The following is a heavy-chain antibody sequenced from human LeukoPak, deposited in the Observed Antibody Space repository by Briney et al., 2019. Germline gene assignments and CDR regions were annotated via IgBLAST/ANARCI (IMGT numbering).Heavy chain of an antibody. CDR1: GGSISSYY. V-gene: IGHV4-4*09. CDR3: ARQDGYSSGWPFDY. D-gene: IGHD6-19*01. Sequence: SETLSLTCTVSGGSISSYYWSWIRQPPGKGLEWIGYIYTSGSTNYNPSLKSRVTISVDTSKNQFSLKLSSVNAADTAVYYCARQDGYSSGWPFDYWGQGTLVTVSS. J-gene: IGHJ4*02. CDR2: IYTSGST.